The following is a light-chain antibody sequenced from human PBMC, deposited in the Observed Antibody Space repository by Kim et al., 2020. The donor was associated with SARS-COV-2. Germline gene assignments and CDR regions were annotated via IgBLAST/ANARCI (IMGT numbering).Light chain of an antibody. CDR1: SSNIGAGYD. CDR2: GNR. Sequence: RVTIACTGSSSNIGAGYDVFWYQQLPGTAPKLLIHGNRNRPSGVPDRFSGSKSGTSASLAITGLQAEDEADYYCQSYDSSLSTWVFGGGTQLTVL. CDR3: QSYDSSLSTWV. V-gene: IGLV1-40*01. J-gene: IGLJ3*02.